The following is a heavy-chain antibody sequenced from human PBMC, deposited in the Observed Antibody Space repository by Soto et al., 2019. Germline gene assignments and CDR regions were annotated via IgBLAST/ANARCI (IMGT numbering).Heavy chain of an antibody. J-gene: IGHJ4*02. D-gene: IGHD3-22*01. CDR2: ITPDGSNE. CDR1: EFAFSTYA. V-gene: IGHV3-30-3*01. CDR3: ATGAAFYYDTSRY. Sequence: QAHLVESGGGVVQPGRSLRLSCAVSEFAFSTYALHWIRQAPGKGLEWVAVITPDGSNEFYADSVRGRFTISRDNSKNTLFLQMDSLRTEDTAVYYCATGAAFYYDTSRYWGQGPLVIVSS.